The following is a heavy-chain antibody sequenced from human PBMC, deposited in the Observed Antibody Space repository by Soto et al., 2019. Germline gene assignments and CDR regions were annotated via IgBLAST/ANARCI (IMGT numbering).Heavy chain of an antibody. CDR2: ISSSSSTI. CDR1: GFTFSSYS. V-gene: IGHV3-48*02. J-gene: IGHJ4*02. CDR3: ARDQYYYGSGRPAEIDY. Sequence: GGSLKLSCAASGFTFSSYSMNWVRQAPGKVLEWVSYISSSSSTIYYADSVKGRFTISRDNAKNSLYLQMNSLRDEDTAVYYCARDQYYYGSGRPAEIDYWGQGTLVTVSS. D-gene: IGHD3-10*01.